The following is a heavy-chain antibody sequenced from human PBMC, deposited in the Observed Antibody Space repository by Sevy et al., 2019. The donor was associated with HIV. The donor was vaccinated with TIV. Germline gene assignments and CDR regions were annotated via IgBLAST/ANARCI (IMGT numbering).Heavy chain of an antibody. Sequence: GGSLRLSCAASGFTFSSYEMNWVRQAPGKGLEWVSYISSSGSTIYYADSVKGRFTISRDNAKNSLYLQMNSLRAEDTAVYYCARDIVVVPAAIGGGVYSYYYGMDVWGQGTTVTVSS. D-gene: IGHD2-2*02. CDR2: ISSSGSTI. V-gene: IGHV3-48*03. CDR3: ARDIVVVPAAIGGGVYSYYYGMDV. J-gene: IGHJ6*02. CDR1: GFTFSSYE.